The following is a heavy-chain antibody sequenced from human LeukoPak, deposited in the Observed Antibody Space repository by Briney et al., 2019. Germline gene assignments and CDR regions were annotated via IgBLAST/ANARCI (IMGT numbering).Heavy chain of an antibody. CDR3: ARVSEWLVDPWYFDL. J-gene: IGHJ2*01. CDR2: IYYSGST. V-gene: IGHV4-39*07. CDR1: GGSISSSSYY. D-gene: IGHD6-19*01. Sequence: TETLSLTCTVSGGSISSSSYYWGWIRQPPGKGLEWIGSIYYSGSTYYNPSLKSRVTISVDTSKNQFSLKLSSVTAADTAVYYCARVSEWLVDPWYFDLWGRGTLVTVSS.